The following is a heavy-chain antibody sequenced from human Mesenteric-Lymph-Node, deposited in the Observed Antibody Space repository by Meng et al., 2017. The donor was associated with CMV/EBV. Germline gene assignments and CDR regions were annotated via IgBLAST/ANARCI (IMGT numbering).Heavy chain of an antibody. V-gene: IGHV4-39*01. J-gene: IGHJ5*02. D-gene: IGHD6-19*01. CDR1: GDSISSSSFH. CDR3: ASRSSGWYPPYNWFDP. CDR2: IYYSGST. Sequence: SETLSLTCIVSGDSISSSSFHWAWIRQSPEKGLEWIGNIYYSGSTSSSPSLKSRVTISVDTSKNQFSLTLNFVTAADTAVYYCASRSSGWYPPYNWFDPWGQGTLVTVSS.